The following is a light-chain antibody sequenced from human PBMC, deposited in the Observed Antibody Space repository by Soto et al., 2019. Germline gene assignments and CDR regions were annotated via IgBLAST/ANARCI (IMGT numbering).Light chain of an antibody. J-gene: IGKJ4*01. CDR1: QGISSY. CDR2: AAS. V-gene: IGKV1-9*01. Sequence: QMTQSPSTPAGTVGGSETPTFRASQGISSYLAWYQQKPGKAPKLLIYAASTLQSGVPSRFSGSGSGTDFTLTISSLQPEDFATYYCQQFKSYPLTFGGGTKVDIK. CDR3: QQFKSYPLT.